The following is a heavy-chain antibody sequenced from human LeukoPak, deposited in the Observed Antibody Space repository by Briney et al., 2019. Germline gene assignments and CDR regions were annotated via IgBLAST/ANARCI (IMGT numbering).Heavy chain of an antibody. V-gene: IGHV1-8*01. CDR3: ARVRGYDYSDAFDI. CDR2: MNPNSGNT. Sequence: ASVKVSCKASGYTFTSYDINWVRQATGQGLEWMGWMNPNSGNTGYAQKFQGRVTMTRNTSISTAYMELSSLRSEDTAVYYCARVRGYDYSDAFDIWGQGTMVTVSS. CDR1: GYTFTSYD. D-gene: IGHD5-12*01. J-gene: IGHJ3*02.